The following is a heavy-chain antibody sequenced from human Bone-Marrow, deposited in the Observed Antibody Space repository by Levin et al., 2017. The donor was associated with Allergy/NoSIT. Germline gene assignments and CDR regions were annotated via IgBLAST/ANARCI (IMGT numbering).Heavy chain of an antibody. CDR3: ARGNQYSGSDGLDY. V-gene: IGHV3-11*01. D-gene: IGHD5-12*01. Sequence: GESLKISCAASGFTFSDYYMSWIRQAPGKGLEWVSYISSSGSTIYYADSVKGRFTISRDNAKNSLYLQMNSLRAEDTAVYYCARGNQYSGSDGLDYWGQGTLVTVSS. J-gene: IGHJ4*02. CDR1: GFTFSDYY. CDR2: ISSSGSTI.